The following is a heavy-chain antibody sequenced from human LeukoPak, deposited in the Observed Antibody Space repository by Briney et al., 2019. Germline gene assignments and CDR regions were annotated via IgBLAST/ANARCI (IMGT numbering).Heavy chain of an antibody. CDR2: VYGGGNT. V-gene: IGHV4-38-2*02. CDR3: SRGRKGGYNYAAIDF. J-gene: IGHJ4*02. Sequence: PSRTMSLTSTASGYSIRSAYNWGWIRQSPGKGLEWIGAVYGGGNTHYNPSLESRVTISPDTSKNQFSLKLTSVTAAATAVYYCSRGRKGGYNYAAIDFWGQGTLVTVSS. CDR1: GYSIRSAYN. D-gene: IGHD5-18*01.